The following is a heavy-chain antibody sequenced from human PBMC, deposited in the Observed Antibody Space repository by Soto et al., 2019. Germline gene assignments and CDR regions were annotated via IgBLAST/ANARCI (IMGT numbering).Heavy chain of an antibody. CDR1: GGSFSGYY. J-gene: IGHJ4*02. CDR2: INHSGST. Sequence: SETLSLTCAVYGGSFSGYYWSWIRQPPGKGLEWIGEINHSGSTNYNPSLKSRVTISVDTSKNQFSLKLSSVTAADTAVYYRARKLRITIFGVVTAFDYWGQGTLVTVSS. V-gene: IGHV4-34*01. D-gene: IGHD3-3*01. CDR3: ARKLRITIFGVVTAFDY.